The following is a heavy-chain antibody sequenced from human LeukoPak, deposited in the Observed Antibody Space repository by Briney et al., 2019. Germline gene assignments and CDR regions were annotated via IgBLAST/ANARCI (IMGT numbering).Heavy chain of an antibody. CDR2: INSDGSST. CDR3: ARERVPRYYDFWSGYFPLDY. V-gene: IGHV3-74*01. J-gene: IGHJ4*02. Sequence: PGGSLRLSCAASGFTFSSYSMNWVRQAPGKGLVWVSRINSDGSSTSYADSVKGRFTISRDNAKNTLYLQMNSLRAEDTAVYYCARERVPRYYDFWSGYFPLDYWGQGTLVTVSS. CDR1: GFTFSSYS. D-gene: IGHD3-3*01.